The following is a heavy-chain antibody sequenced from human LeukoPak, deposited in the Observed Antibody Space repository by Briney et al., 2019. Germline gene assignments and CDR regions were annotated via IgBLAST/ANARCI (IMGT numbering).Heavy chain of an antibody. CDR3: ARTRYYYDSSGDSTIDY. Sequence: ASVKVSCKASGYTFTGYYMHWVRQAPGQGLEWMGWINPNSGGTNYAQKFQGRVTMTRDTSISTAYMELSRLRSEDTAVYYCARTRYYYDSSGDSTIDYWGQGTLVTVSS. CDR1: GYTFTGYY. CDR2: INPNSGGT. D-gene: IGHD3-22*01. V-gene: IGHV1-2*02. J-gene: IGHJ4*02.